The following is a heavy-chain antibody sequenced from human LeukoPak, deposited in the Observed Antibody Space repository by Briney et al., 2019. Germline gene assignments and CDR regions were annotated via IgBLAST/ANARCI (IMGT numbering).Heavy chain of an antibody. CDR2: ISGSGGST. V-gene: IGHV3-23*01. J-gene: IGHJ3*02. Sequence: GGSLRLSCAASGFTFSSYAMIWVRQAPGKGLEWVSAISGSGGSTYYADSVKGRFTISRDNSKNTLYLQMNSLRAEDTAVYYCAKHYYDSSGSLLDAFDIWGQGTMVTVSS. CDR3: AKHYYDSSGSLLDAFDI. CDR1: GFTFSSYA. D-gene: IGHD3-22*01.